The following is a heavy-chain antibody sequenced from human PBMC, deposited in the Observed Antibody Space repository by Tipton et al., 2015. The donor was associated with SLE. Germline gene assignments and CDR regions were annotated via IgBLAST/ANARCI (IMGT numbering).Heavy chain of an antibody. J-gene: IGHJ4*02. CDR3: ATYYYDSSGPFDY. V-gene: IGHV4-39*01. Sequence: TLSLTCTVSGGSISSSSYYWGWIRQPPGKGLEWIGSIYYSGSTYYNPSLKSRVTISVDTSKNQFSLKLSSVTAADTAVYYCATYYYDSSGPFDYWGQGTLVTVSS. CDR2: IYYSGST. CDR1: GGSISSSSYY. D-gene: IGHD3-22*01.